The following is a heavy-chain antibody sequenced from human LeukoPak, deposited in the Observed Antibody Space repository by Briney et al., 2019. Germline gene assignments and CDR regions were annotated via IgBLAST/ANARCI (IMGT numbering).Heavy chain of an antibody. CDR2: INPSGGGT. CDR3: ARVGVAAAGTSYYYYYMDV. Sequence: GASVKVSCKASGYTFTSYYMHWVRQAPGQGLEWMGIINPSGGGTSYAQKFQGRVTMTRNTSISTAYMELSSLRSEDTAVYYCARVGVAAAGTSYYYYYMDVWGKGTTVTISS. D-gene: IGHD6-13*01. V-gene: IGHV1-46*01. CDR1: GYTFTSYY. J-gene: IGHJ6*03.